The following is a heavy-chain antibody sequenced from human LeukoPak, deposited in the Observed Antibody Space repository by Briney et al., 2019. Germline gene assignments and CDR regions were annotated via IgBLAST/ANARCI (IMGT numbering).Heavy chain of an antibody. Sequence: SETLSLTCTVSGGSISSYYWSWIRQPPGKGLDWMGYIYYSGSTNYNPSLKSRVTISVDTSKNQFSLKLSSVAAADTSVYYCAAYYSRGTYYFDYWGQGTLVTVSS. CDR3: AAYYSRGTYYFDY. J-gene: IGHJ4*02. CDR1: GGSISSYY. D-gene: IGHD6-13*01. V-gene: IGHV4-59*08. CDR2: IYYSGST.